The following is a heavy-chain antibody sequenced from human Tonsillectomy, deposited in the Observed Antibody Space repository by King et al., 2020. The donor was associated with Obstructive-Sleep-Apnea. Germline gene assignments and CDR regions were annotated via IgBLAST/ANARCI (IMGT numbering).Heavy chain of an antibody. CDR1: GGSISSGGYY. D-gene: IGHD4-17*01. J-gene: IGHJ4*02. Sequence: VQLQESGPGLVKPSQTLSLTCTVSGGSISSGGYYWSWIRQHPGKGLEWIGYIYYSGSPYYNPSLKSRVTISVDTSKNQFSLKLSSVTAADTAVYYCARDDYGDYVFDYWGQGTLVTVSS. CDR2: IYYSGSP. V-gene: IGHV4-31*03. CDR3: ARDDYGDYVFDY.